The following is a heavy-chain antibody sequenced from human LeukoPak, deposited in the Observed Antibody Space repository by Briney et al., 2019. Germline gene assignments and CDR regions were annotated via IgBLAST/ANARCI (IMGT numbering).Heavy chain of an antibody. D-gene: IGHD3-16*01. J-gene: IGHJ3*02. Sequence: GGSLRLSCAASGFTFSSYWMSWVRQAPGKGLEWVSYISSSGSTIYYADSVKGRFTISRDNAKNSLYLQMNSLRAEDTAVYYCARPTRFGAFDIWGQGTMVTVSS. CDR2: ISSSGSTI. V-gene: IGHV3-48*04. CDR1: GFTFSSYW. CDR3: ARPTRFGAFDI.